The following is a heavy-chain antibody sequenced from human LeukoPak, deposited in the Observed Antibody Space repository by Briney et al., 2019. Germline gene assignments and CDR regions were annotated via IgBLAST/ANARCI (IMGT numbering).Heavy chain of an antibody. CDR3: ARDAQRLVVPATNWFDP. CDR2: IRSSSSYI. J-gene: IGHJ5*02. CDR1: GFTFSSYS. Sequence: PGGSLRLSCAASGFTFSSYSMNWVRQAPGKGLEWVSSIRSSSSYIYYADSEKGRFTISRDNAKNSLYLQMNSLRAEDTAVYYCARDAQRLVVPATNWFDPWGQGTLVIVSS. V-gene: IGHV3-21*01. D-gene: IGHD2-2*01.